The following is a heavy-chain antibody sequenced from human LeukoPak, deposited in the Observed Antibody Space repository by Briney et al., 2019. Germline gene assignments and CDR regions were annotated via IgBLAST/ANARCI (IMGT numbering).Heavy chain of an antibody. D-gene: IGHD2-15*01. CDR1: GFTFSSYT. Sequence: GGSLRLSCAASGFTFSSYTMSWVRQAPGEGLEWLSAISGRGESTFYAPSVKGRFAISRDNTDNTLYLQMSSLRVDDTAVYFCAKERQPGYYFTSDFWGQGTLVTVSS. J-gene: IGHJ4*02. CDR2: ISGRGEST. CDR3: AKERQPGYYFTSDF. V-gene: IGHV3-23*01.